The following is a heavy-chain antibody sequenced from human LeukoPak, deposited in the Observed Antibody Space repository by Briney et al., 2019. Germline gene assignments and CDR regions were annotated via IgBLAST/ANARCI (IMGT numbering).Heavy chain of an antibody. J-gene: IGHJ4*02. CDR2: IIPIFGTA. CDR1: GGTFSSYA. CDR3: ARVSRGGYCSGGSCYYFDY. V-gene: IGHV1-69*01. Sequence: GASVKVSGKASGGTFSSYAISWVRQAPGQGLEWMGGIIPIFGTANYAQKFQGRVTITADESTSTAYMELSSLRSEDTAVYYCARVSRGGYCSGGSCYYFDYWGQGTLVTVSS. D-gene: IGHD2-15*01.